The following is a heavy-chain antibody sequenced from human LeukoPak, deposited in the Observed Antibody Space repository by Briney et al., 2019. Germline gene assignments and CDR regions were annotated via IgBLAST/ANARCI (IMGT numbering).Heavy chain of an antibody. CDR1: GFTFSNYW. CDR3: ARDDYSSADY. J-gene: IGHJ4*02. Sequence: PGGSLRLSCAASGFTFSNYWMHWVRHAPGKGLVWVSRVNRDGSSTYYADSVKGRFTISRDNAKNTLYLQMNSLRAEDTAVYFCARDDYSSADYWGQGTLVTASS. CDR2: VNRDGSST. D-gene: IGHD6-25*01. V-gene: IGHV3-74*01.